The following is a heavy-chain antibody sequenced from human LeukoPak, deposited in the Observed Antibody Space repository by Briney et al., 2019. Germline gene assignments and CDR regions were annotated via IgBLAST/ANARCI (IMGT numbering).Heavy chain of an antibody. D-gene: IGHD3-10*01. CDR3: ARYVVYGSGRYYFDY. Sequence: TPSATLFSTCTVSGGSVSSTTYYCSWIRQPPRKGLAWIASSNYGGSTYYNPSLKSRFTISVDTSENQFSLKLSSVTAADTAAYYCARYVVYGSGRYYFDYWGQGTLVTVSS. CDR2: SNYGGST. CDR1: GGSVSSTTYY. V-gene: IGHV4-39*01. J-gene: IGHJ4*02.